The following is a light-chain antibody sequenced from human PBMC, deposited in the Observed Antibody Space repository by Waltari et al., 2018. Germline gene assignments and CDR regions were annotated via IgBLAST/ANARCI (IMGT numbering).Light chain of an antibody. Sequence: QSALTQPASVSGSPGQSIPISSPGTSSDVGGYNYVSWYQQHPGKAPKLLIYDVDYRPSGVSNRFSGSKTVNTASLTISGLQAVDEAVYYCASFTGNVVFGGGTKLTVL. V-gene: IGLV2-14*03. CDR1: SSDVGGYNY. CDR2: DVD. J-gene: IGLJ2*01. CDR3: ASFTGNVV.